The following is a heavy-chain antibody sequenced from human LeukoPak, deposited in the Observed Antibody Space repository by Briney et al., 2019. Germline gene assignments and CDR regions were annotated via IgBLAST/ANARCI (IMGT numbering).Heavy chain of an antibody. CDR1: GGSFSGYY. CDR3: AREQTAGTLYYFDY. CDR2: INHSGST. D-gene: IGHD6-19*01. Sequence: PSETLSLTCAVYGGSFSGYYWSWIRQPPGKGLEWIGEINHSGSTNYNPSLKSRVTISVDTSKNQFSLKLSSVTAADTAVYYCAREQTAGTLYYFDYWGQGTLVTVSS. J-gene: IGHJ4*02. V-gene: IGHV4-34*01.